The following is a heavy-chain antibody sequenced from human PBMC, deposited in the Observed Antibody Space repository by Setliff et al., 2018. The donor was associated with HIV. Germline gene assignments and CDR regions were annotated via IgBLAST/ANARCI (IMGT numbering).Heavy chain of an antibody. CDR3: ARHWYSSSWYHVFDI. J-gene: IGHJ3*02. D-gene: IGHD6-13*01. Sequence: SETLSLTCTVSGGSISSYYWSWIRQPPGKGLEWIGYIYYSGTTNYNPSLKGRVTISVDTSKNQFSLKLSSVTAADTAVYYCARHWYSSSWYHVFDIWGQGTMVTVSS. CDR2: IYYSGTT. V-gene: IGHV4-59*08. CDR1: GGSISSYY.